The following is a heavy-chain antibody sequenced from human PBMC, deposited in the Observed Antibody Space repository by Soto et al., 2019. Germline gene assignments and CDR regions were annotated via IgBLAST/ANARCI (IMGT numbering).Heavy chain of an antibody. Sequence: SVKVSCKASGGTFSSYSISWVRQAPGQGLEWMGGIIPIFGTANYAQKFQGRVTITADESTSTAYMELSSLRSEDTAVYYCARRKGGRLGELLEFDYWGPGTLVTVAS. J-gene: IGHJ4*02. CDR2: IIPIFGTA. D-gene: IGHD3-16*01. CDR3: ARRKGGRLGELLEFDY. CDR1: GGTFSSYS. V-gene: IGHV1-69*13.